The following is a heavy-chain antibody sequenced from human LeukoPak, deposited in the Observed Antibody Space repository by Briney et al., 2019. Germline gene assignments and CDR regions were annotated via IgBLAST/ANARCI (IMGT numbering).Heavy chain of an antibody. CDR3: STAAWITGMDV. CDR2: IKAKADGGTI. J-gene: IGHJ6*02. D-gene: IGHD5-12*01. CDR1: GFTFTNAW. V-gene: IGHV3-15*01. Sequence: AGGSLRLSCAASGFTFTNAWMTWVRQAPGKGLEWVGRIKAKADGGTIDYAAPVKGRFTISRDDSKNTVYLQMSSLKSEDTAVYYCSTAAWITGMDVWGQGTTVTVSS.